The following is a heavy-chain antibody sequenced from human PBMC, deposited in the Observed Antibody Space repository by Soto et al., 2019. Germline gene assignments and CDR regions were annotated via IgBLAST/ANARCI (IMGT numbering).Heavy chain of an antibody. CDR1: GYTFTSYD. Sequence: QVQLVQSGAEVKKPGASVKVSCKASGYTFTSYDINWVRQATGQGLEWMGWMNPNSGNTGYAQKFQGRVTMTRNTSISTAYMELSSLRSEDTAVYYCAVQSSWAITYYYYYGMDVWGQGTTVTVSS. D-gene: IGHD6-13*01. CDR3: AVQSSWAITYYYYYGMDV. CDR2: MNPNSGNT. V-gene: IGHV1-8*01. J-gene: IGHJ6*02.